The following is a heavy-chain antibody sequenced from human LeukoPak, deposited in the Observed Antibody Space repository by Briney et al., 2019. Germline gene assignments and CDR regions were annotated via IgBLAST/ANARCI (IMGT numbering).Heavy chain of an antibody. CDR3: AKEILGWELLSYFDY. J-gene: IGHJ4*02. CDR2: INSDGSST. D-gene: IGHD1-26*01. CDR1: GFTFSSYW. Sequence: PGGSLRLSCAASGFTFSSYWMHWVRQAPGKGLVWVSRINSDGSSTSYADSVKGRFTISRDNAKNTLYLQMNSLRAEDTAVYYCAKEILGWELLSYFDYWGQGTLVTVSS. V-gene: IGHV3-74*01.